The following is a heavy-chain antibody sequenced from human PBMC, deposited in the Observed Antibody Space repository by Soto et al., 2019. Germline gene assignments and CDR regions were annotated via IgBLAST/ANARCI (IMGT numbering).Heavy chain of an antibody. D-gene: IGHD2-2*01. Sequence: EVQLVESGGGLVQPGGSLRLSCAASGFTFSSYWMSWVRQAPGKALEWVANIKQDGSEKYYVDSVKGRFTISRDNAKNSLYLQMNSLRAEDTAVYYCARSVGYCSSTSCYLDYYYYYMDVWGKGTTVTVSS. CDR1: GFTFSSYW. J-gene: IGHJ6*03. CDR3: ARSVGYCSSTSCYLDYYYYYMDV. CDR2: IKQDGSEK. V-gene: IGHV3-7*01.